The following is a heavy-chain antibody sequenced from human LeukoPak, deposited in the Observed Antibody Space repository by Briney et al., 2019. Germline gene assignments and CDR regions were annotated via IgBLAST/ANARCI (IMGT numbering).Heavy chain of an antibody. Sequence: GRSLRLSCAASGFTFDDYAMHWVRQAPGKGLEWVSGISWNSGSIGYADSVKGRFTISRDNAKNSLYLQMNSLRAEDTALYYCAKAGSYCSGGSCYGGGYFDYWGQGTLVTVSS. D-gene: IGHD2-15*01. J-gene: IGHJ4*02. V-gene: IGHV3-9*01. CDR3: AKAGSYCSGGSCYGGGYFDY. CDR2: ISWNSGSI. CDR1: GFTFDDYA.